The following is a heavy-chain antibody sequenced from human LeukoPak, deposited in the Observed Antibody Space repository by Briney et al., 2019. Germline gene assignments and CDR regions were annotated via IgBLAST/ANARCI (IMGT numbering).Heavy chain of an antibody. J-gene: IGHJ3*02. Sequence: SETLSLTCTVSGGSISSYYWSWIRQPAGRGLEWIGRIYTSGSTNYNPSLKSRVTMSVDTSKNQFSLKLSSVTAADTAVYYCARDRYYYDSSGYFSAFDIWGQGTMVTVSS. D-gene: IGHD3-22*01. CDR3: ARDRYYYDSSGYFSAFDI. V-gene: IGHV4-4*07. CDR1: GGSISSYY. CDR2: IYTSGST.